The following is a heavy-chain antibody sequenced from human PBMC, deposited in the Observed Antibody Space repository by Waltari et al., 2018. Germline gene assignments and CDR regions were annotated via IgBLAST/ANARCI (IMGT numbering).Heavy chain of an antibody. CDR3: ARVVEQLLDY. V-gene: IGHV3-64*07. Sequence: EVQLVESGGGLVQPGGSLRLSCAASGFTFSSYAMHWVRQAPGKGLEYVSAISSNGGSTYYADSVKGRFTISRDNSKNTLYLQMGSLRAEDMAVYYCARVVEQLLDYWGQGTLVTVSS. J-gene: IGHJ4*02. D-gene: IGHD6-6*01. CDR1: GFTFSSYA. CDR2: ISSNGGST.